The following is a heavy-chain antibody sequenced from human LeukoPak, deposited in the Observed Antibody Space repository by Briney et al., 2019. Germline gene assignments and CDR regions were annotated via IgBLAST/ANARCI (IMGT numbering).Heavy chain of an antibody. V-gene: IGHV3-11*04. CDR3: ARWRGGMGLLNPPYFDY. J-gene: IGHJ4*02. Sequence: GGSLRLSCAASGFTFSDYYMSWIRQAPGKGLEWVSYISSGGSPIYYADSVKGRVTISRDNAKNSLYLQMSSLRVEDTAVYYCARWRGGMGLLNPPYFDYWGLGTLVTVSS. CDR2: ISSGGSPI. D-gene: IGHD3-3*01. CDR1: GFTFSDYY.